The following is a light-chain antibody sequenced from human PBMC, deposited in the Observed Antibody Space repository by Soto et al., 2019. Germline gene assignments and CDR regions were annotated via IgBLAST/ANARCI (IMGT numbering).Light chain of an antibody. J-gene: IGLJ2*01. Sequence: QAVVTQPPSVSGAPGQKVTISCTGSSSNIGAGYDVHWYQQLPGTAPKLLIYGNTNRPSGVPDRFSGSKSATSASLAITGLQAEDEADYYCQSFDSSLSGVVFGGGIKLTVL. CDR1: SSNIGAGYD. CDR3: QSFDSSLSGVV. CDR2: GNT. V-gene: IGLV1-40*01.